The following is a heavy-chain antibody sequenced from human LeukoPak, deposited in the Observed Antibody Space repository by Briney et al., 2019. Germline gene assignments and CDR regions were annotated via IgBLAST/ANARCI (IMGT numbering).Heavy chain of an antibody. D-gene: IGHD6-13*01. Sequence: SETLSLTCAVYGGSFSGYYWSWIRQPPGKGLEWIGEINHSGSTNYNPSLKSRVTISVDTSKNQFSLKLSSVTAADTAVYYCARGVLSPGSSWYTDYWGQGTLVTASS. J-gene: IGHJ4*02. CDR3: ARGVLSPGSSWYTDY. V-gene: IGHV4-34*01. CDR2: INHSGST. CDR1: GGSFSGYY.